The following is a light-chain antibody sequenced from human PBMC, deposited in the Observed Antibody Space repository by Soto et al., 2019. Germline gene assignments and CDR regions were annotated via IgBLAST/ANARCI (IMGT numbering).Light chain of an antibody. V-gene: IGKV1-39*01. Sequence: DIQMTQSPSSLSASVGDSVTISCRSSQNIDTFLNWYQQKAGEAPKLLIRGSTTLQDGVPSRFTGSGFGTEFALTIGSLQPEDFASYYCQQSHSAPTFGQGTKV. CDR1: QNIDTF. CDR2: GST. J-gene: IGKJ1*01. CDR3: QQSHSAPT.